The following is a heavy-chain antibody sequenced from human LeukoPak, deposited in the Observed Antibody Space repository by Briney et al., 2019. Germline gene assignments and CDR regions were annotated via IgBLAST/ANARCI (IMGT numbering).Heavy chain of an antibody. CDR3: ARDPNGYCSSTSCSNWFDP. Sequence: SETLSLTCTVSGGSISNYYWSWIRQPPGKGLEWIGYIYYSGSTNYNPSLKSRVTISVDTSKNQFSLKLSSVTAADTAVYYCARDPNGYCSSTSCSNWFDPWGQGTLVTVSS. D-gene: IGHD2-2*01. V-gene: IGHV4-59*01. CDR2: IYYSGST. J-gene: IGHJ5*02. CDR1: GGSISNYY.